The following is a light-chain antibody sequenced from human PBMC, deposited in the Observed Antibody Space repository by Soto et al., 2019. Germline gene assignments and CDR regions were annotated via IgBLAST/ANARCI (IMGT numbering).Light chain of an antibody. V-gene: IGKV3-15*01. CDR2: GAS. Sequence: EIVMTQSPATLSLSPGERATLSCRASQSVSATLAWYQQKPGQAPRLLIYGASTTATGIPARFSGGGSGTEFTLTISSLQSEDFAVYYCQQYNNWPYTFGQGTKLEIK. CDR1: QSVSAT. J-gene: IGKJ2*01. CDR3: QQYNNWPYT.